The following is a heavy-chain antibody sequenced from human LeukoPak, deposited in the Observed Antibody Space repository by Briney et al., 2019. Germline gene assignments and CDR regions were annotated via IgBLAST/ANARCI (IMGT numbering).Heavy chain of an antibody. CDR1: GGSISSSSYY. CDR3: ASYYYYDSSGYGENYFDY. Sequence: SETLSLTCTVSGGSISSSSYYWGWIRQPPGKGLEWIGSIYYSGSTYYNPSLKSRVTISVDTSKNQFSLKLSSVTAADTAVYYCASYYYYDSSGYGENYFDYWGQGTLVTVSS. CDR2: IYYSGST. J-gene: IGHJ4*02. V-gene: IGHV4-39*01. D-gene: IGHD3-22*01.